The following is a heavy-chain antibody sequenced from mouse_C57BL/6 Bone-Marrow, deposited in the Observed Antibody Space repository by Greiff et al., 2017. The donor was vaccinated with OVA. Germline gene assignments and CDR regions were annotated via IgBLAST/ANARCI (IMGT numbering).Heavy chain of an antibody. CDR2: ISYDGSN. Sequence: DVKLVESGPGLVKPSQSLSLTCSVTGYSITSGYYWNWIRQFPGNKLEWMGYISYDGSNNYNPSLKNRISITRDTSKNQFFLKLNSVTTEDTATYYCARAGIYYGDDGFAYWGQGTLVTVSA. CDR1: GYSITSGYY. J-gene: IGHJ3*01. D-gene: IGHD2-2*01. V-gene: IGHV3-6*01. CDR3: ARAGIYYGDDGFAY.